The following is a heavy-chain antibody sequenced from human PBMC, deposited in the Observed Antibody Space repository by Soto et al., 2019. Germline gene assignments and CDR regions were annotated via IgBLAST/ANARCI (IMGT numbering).Heavy chain of an antibody. Sequence: QVQLVQSGAEVKKPGASVKVSCKASGYTFTSYGISWVRQAPGQGLEWMGWISAYNGNTNYAQKLQGRVTMTTDTSTSTAYMELRSQRSDDTAVYYCASTARGFWSGYYSWDYWGQGTLVTVSS. CDR1: GYTFTSYG. CDR3: ASTARGFWSGYYSWDY. D-gene: IGHD3-3*01. J-gene: IGHJ4*02. V-gene: IGHV1-18*01. CDR2: ISAYNGNT.